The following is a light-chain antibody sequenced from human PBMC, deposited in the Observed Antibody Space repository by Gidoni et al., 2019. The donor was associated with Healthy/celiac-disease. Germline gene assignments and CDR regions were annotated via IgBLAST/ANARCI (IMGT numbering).Light chain of an antibody. CDR2: GAS. V-gene: IGKV3-15*01. Sequence: EIVMTQSPATLSVSLGERATLSCRASQSVSSNLAWYQQKPGQAPRLLIYGASTRATGIPARFSGSGSGTEFTLSISSLQSEDFAVYYCQQYNNWPFLMYTFGQGTKLEIK. CDR3: QQYNNWPFLMYT. J-gene: IGKJ2*01. CDR1: QSVSSN.